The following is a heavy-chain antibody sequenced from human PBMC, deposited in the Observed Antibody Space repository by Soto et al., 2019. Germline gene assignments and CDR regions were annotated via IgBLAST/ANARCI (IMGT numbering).Heavy chain of an antibody. V-gene: IGHV3-33*01. J-gene: IGHJ6*01. CDR3: ARPLEQHQLGFGMDV. CDR1: GFTLSSYG. D-gene: IGHD6-13*01. Sequence: QVQLVQSGGGVVQPGGSLRLSCAASGFTLSSYGMHWVRQSPGKGLEWVAVIWYDGSKIYYADSVKGRFTISRDNSKSTLYLQMNSLRAEDTAVYYCARPLEQHQLGFGMDVWGQGSPVTVSS. CDR2: IWYDGSKI.